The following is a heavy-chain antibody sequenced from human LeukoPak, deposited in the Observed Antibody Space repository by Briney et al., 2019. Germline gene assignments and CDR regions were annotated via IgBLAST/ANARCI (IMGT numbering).Heavy chain of an antibody. J-gene: IGHJ4*02. CDR3: ARHGYSGYGPHFAY. V-gene: IGHV4-59*08. CDR2: IYYSGST. D-gene: IGHD5-12*01. Sequence: PSETLSLTCTVSGGSISSYYWSWIRQPPGKGLEWIGYIYYSGSTNYNPSLKSRVTISADTSKNQVSLKLSSVTAADTAVYYCARHGYSGYGPHFAYWGQGTLVTVSS. CDR1: GGSISSYY.